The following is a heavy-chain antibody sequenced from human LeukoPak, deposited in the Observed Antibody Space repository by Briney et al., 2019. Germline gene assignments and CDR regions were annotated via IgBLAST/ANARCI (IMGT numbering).Heavy chain of an antibody. J-gene: IGHJ4*02. CDR3: AALGGLTLDY. V-gene: IGHV3-30-3*01. D-gene: IGHD3-16*01. CDR2: ISYDGSNK. CDR1: GFTFSSYA. Sequence: GRSLRLSCAASGFTFSSYAMHWVRQAPGKGLEWVAVISYDGSNKYYADSVKGRFTISRDNSKNTLYLQMNSLRAEDTAVYYCAALGGLTLDYWGQGTLVTVSS.